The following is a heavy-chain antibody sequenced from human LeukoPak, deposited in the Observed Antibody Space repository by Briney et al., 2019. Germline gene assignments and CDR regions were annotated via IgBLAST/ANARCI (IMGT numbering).Heavy chain of an antibody. CDR1: GFTFSRYA. CDR2: ISGSGYNT. Sequence: LPGGSLRLSCAASGFTFSRYAMNWVRQAPGKGLEWVSGISGSGYNTYYADSVKGRFTISRDNSKDTLYLQMNSLRAEDTAIYYCASSGYSSSSLIYWAQGTLVTVSS. V-gene: IGHV3-23*01. CDR3: ASSGYSSSSLIY. J-gene: IGHJ4*02. D-gene: IGHD6-13*01.